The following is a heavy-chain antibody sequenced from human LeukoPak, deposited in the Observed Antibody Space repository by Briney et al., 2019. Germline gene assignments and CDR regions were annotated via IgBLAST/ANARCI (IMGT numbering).Heavy chain of an antibody. CDR1: GFTFSDYW. CDR3: ARDRGPKTGFMVREAYDY. CDR2: ISTDGDTT. J-gene: IGHJ4*02. V-gene: IGHV3-74*01. Sequence: GGSLRLSCVASGFTFSDYWIHWVRQTPGKGLVWVSRISTDGDTTNYADSVKSRFTISRDNAKNTLYLQMNNLRVEDTAVYYCARDRGPKTGFMVREAYDYWGQGTLVTVSS. D-gene: IGHD3-10*01.